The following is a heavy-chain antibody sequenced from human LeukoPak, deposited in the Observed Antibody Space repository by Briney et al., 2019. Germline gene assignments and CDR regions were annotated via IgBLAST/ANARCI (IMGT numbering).Heavy chain of an antibody. CDR2: IYSGGST. CDR3: AKGRDSSSYYFDY. V-gene: IGHV3-66*01. D-gene: IGHD6-6*01. J-gene: IGHJ4*02. Sequence: GGSLRLSCAASGFTVSSNYMSWVRQAPGKGLEWVSVIYSGGSTYYADSVKGRFTISRDNSKNTLYLQMNSLRAEDTAVYYCAKGRDSSSYYFDYWGQGTLVTVSS. CDR1: GFTVSSNY.